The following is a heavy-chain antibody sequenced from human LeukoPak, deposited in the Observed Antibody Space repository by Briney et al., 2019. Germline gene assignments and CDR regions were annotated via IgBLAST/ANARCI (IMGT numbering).Heavy chain of an antibody. CDR1: GFTFSTYW. Sequence: GGSLRLSCTASGFTFSTYWMHWVRQAPGKGLVWVSCINGDGSDTRYADSVEGRFTISRDSAKNTLHLQMNSLTADDTAVYYCARDDMGPRAYDMWGPGTMVTVSS. CDR2: INGDGSDT. V-gene: IGHV3-74*01. CDR3: ARDDMGPRAYDM. J-gene: IGHJ4*02. D-gene: IGHD3-22*01.